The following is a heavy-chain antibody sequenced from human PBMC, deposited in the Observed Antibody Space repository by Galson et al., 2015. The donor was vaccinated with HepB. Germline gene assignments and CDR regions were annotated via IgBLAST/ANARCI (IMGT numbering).Heavy chain of an antibody. D-gene: IGHD4-17*01. Sequence: QSGAEVKKPGESLKISCQGSGYSFTTYWIGWVRQMPGKGLEWMGTIYPGDSDTRHSPSFQGQVTVSADKSIGTAYLQWSSLKASDTAMYYCARTLYGDYRSMDVWGQGTTVTVSS. CDR3: ARTLYGDYRSMDV. J-gene: IGHJ6*02. CDR2: IYPGDSDT. CDR1: GYSFTTYW. V-gene: IGHV5-51*01.